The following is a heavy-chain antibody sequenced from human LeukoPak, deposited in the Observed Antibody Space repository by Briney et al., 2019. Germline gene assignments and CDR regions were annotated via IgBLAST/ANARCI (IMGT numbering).Heavy chain of an antibody. CDR3: AKNTSGSYFDH. V-gene: IGHV3-23*01. J-gene: IGHJ4*02. D-gene: IGHD1-26*01. Sequence: GGSLRLSCAASGFSFSTYDMTWVRQAPGKGLEWVSAISGSASSTNYADSVKGRFTISRDNSKNTLYLQMNSLRAEDTAVYYCAKNTSGSYFDHWGQGTLVTVSS. CDR2: ISGSASST. CDR1: GFSFSTYD.